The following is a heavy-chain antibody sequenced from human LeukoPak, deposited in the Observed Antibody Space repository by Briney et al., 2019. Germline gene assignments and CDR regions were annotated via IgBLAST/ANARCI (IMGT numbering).Heavy chain of an antibody. D-gene: IGHD4-17*01. J-gene: IGHJ4*02. V-gene: IGHV3-30*18. CDR1: GFTFSSYG. CDR2: ISCDGSNK. CDR3: AKDYGDGGY. Sequence: GESLKISCAASGFTFSSYGMHWVRQAPGKGLEWVAVISCDGSNKYYADSVKGRFTISRDNSKNTLYLQMNSLRAEDTAVYYCAKDYGDGGYWGQGTLVTVSS.